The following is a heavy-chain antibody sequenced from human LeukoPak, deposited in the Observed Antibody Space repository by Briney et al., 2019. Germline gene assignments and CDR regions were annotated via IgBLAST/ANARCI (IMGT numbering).Heavy chain of an antibody. V-gene: IGHV4-59*01. J-gene: IGHJ3*02. Sequence: PSETLSLTCTVSGGSISSYYWSWIRQPPGKGLEWIGYIYYSGSTNYNPSLKSRVTISVDTSKNQFSLKLTSVTAADTAVYYCARDGEGWRWLQFGAFDIWGQGTMVTVSS. CDR3: ARDGEGWRWLQFGAFDI. CDR1: GGSISSYY. CDR2: IYYSGST. D-gene: IGHD5-24*01.